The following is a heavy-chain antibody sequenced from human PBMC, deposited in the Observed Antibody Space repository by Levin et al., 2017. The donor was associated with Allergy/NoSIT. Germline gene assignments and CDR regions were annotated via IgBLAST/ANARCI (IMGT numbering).Heavy chain of an antibody. J-gene: IGHJ4*02. V-gene: IGHV3-48*03. CDR3: ARDTRPHCSGGSCYPVPFDY. CDR2: ISSSGSTI. CDR1: GFTFSSYE. Sequence: GESLKISCAASGFTFSSYEMNWVRQAPGKGLEWVSYISSSGSTIYYADSVKGRFTISRDNAKNSLYLQMNSLRAEDTAVYYCARDTRPHCSGGSCYPVPFDYWGQGTLVTVSS. D-gene: IGHD2-15*01.